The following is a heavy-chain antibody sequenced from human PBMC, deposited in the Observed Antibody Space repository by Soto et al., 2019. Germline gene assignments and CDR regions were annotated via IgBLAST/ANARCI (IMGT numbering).Heavy chain of an antibody. CDR3: ARVPWVWAGSYLYYYYGMDV. Sequence: QVQLVQSGAEVKKPGASVKVSCKASGYTFTSYGISWVRQAPGQGLEWMGWISAYNGNTNYAQKLQGRVTMTTDTSXXTXYXXLRSLRSDDTAVYYCARVPWVWAGSYLYYYYGMDVWGQGTTVTVSS. CDR2: ISAYNGNT. CDR1: GYTFTSYG. J-gene: IGHJ6*02. D-gene: IGHD3-10*01. V-gene: IGHV1-18*01.